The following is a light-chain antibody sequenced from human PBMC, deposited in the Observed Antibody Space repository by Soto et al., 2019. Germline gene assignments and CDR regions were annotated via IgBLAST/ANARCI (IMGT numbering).Light chain of an antibody. J-gene: IGLJ1*01. V-gene: IGLV1-40*01. Sequence: QSVLTQTPSVSGAPGQRVTISCTGSNSNIGAGYAVHWYQQLPGTAPKFLIYGNSNRPSGVPDRFSGSKSGTSASLAITGLQAEDEADYYGQSYDNRLSDFVFGTGTKLTVL. CDR3: QSYDNRLSDFV. CDR2: GNS. CDR1: NSNIGAGYA.